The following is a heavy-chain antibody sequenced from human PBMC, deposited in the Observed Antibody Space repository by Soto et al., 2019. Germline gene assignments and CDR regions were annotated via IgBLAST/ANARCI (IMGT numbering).Heavy chain of an antibody. CDR3: TRSLRYFDWLFPTPDY. V-gene: IGHV3-49*03. CDR1: GFTFGDYA. Sequence: GSLRLSCTASGFTFGDYAMSWFRQAPGKGLEWVGFIRSKAYGGTTEYAASVKGRFTISRDDSKSIAYLQMNSLKTEDTAVYYCTRSLRYFDWLFPTPDYWGQGTLVTVSS. CDR2: IRSKAYGGTT. D-gene: IGHD3-9*01. J-gene: IGHJ4*02.